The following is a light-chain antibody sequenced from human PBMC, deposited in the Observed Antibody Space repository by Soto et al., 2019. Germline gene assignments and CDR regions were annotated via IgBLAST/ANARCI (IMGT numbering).Light chain of an antibody. Sequence: DTPMSQSPSSLSASVGDRVTIHCRASQSISDYLSWYQQKPGKAPKLLIYGASSLHSGVPSRFSGSGSGTDFTLTISSLQPEDFATYYCQQSYSTPLTLGQGTKVDIK. CDR1: QSISDY. J-gene: IGKJ1*01. V-gene: IGKV1-39*01. CDR3: QQSYSTPLT. CDR2: GAS.